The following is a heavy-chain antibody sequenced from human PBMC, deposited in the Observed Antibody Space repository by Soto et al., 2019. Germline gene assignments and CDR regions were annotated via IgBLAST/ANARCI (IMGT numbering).Heavy chain of an antibody. CDR2: MNPKSGNT. V-gene: IGHV1-8*01. D-gene: IGHD4-17*01. Sequence: QVQLVQSGAEVKKPGASVRVSCKASGYTFTSYDINWVRQATGPGLEWMGWMNPKSGNTGYAQKFQGRVTMTRNTSISTAYMELSSLRSEDTAAYYCARAPSPRLPRRGWFDPWGQGTLVTVSS. CDR3: ARAPSPRLPRRGWFDP. J-gene: IGHJ5*02. CDR1: GYTFTSYD.